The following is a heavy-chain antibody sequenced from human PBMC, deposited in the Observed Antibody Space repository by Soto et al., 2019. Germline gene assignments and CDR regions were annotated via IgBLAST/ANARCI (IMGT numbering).Heavy chain of an antibody. J-gene: IGHJ4*02. Sequence: EVQLVESGGGLIQPGGSRRLSCAASGFTVSSNYMSWVRQAPGKGLEWVSVIYSGGSTYYADSVKGRFTISRDNSKNTLYLQMNSLRAEDTAVYYCARLAHYYDSSGHSDYWGQGTLVTVSS. D-gene: IGHD3-22*01. CDR1: GFTVSSNY. CDR3: ARLAHYYDSSGHSDY. CDR2: IYSGGST. V-gene: IGHV3-53*01.